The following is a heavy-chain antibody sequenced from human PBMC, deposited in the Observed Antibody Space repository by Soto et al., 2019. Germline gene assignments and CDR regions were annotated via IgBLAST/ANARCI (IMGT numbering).Heavy chain of an antibody. CDR3: AHHSSGWARDWFDP. Sequence: QITLKESGPTLVKPTQTLTLTCTFSGFSLSTSGVGVGWIRQPPGKALEWLALIYWDDDKRYSPSLKSRLTTXKXTFXNQVVLTMTNMDPVDTATYYCAHHSSGWARDWFDPWGQGTLVTVSS. CDR2: IYWDDDK. V-gene: IGHV2-5*02. J-gene: IGHJ5*02. CDR1: GFSLSTSGVG. D-gene: IGHD6-19*01.